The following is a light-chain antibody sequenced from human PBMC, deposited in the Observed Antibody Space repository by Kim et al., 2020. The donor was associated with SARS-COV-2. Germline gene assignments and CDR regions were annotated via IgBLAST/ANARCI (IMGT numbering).Light chain of an antibody. J-gene: IGKJ5*01. Sequence: IVLTQSPGTLSLSPGERATLSCRASQSVNSNYLAWSQHKPGQAPRLLIYGASSRATGIPDRFSGSGSGTDFTLTISRLEPEDFAVYYCQQYGDLITFGQGTRLEIK. V-gene: IGKV3-20*01. CDR3: QQYGDLIT. CDR2: GAS. CDR1: QSVNSNY.